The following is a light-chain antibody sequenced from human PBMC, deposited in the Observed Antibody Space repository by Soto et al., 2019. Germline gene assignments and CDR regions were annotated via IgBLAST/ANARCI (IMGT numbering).Light chain of an antibody. J-gene: IGLJ2*01. Sequence: QLVLTQPASVSGSPGQSITISCTGTSSDVGSYNLVSWYQQHPGKAPKLMIYEGSKRPSGVSNRFSGSKSGNTASLTISGLQAEDEADYYCCSYAGSSTVVFGGGTKVTV. CDR3: CSYAGSSTVV. V-gene: IGLV2-23*01. CDR2: EGS. CDR1: SSDVGSYNL.